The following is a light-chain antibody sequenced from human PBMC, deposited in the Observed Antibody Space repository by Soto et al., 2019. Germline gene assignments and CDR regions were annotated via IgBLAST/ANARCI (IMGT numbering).Light chain of an antibody. CDR2: DVS. Sequence: QSALTQPASVSGSPGQSITISCTGTSSDIGAYNYVSWYQQHPGKAHKLMIYDVSNRPSGVSNRFSGSKSGHTASLTISGLQAEDEADYYCSSYTSSSTVVFGGGTKLTVL. CDR1: SSDIGAYNY. J-gene: IGLJ2*01. V-gene: IGLV2-14*01. CDR3: SSYTSSSTVV.